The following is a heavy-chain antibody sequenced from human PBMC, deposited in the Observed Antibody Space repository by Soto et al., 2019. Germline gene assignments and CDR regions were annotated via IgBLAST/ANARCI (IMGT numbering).Heavy chain of an antibody. Sequence: QVQLQESGPGLVKPSQTLSLTCTVSGGSISSGGYYWSWIRQHPGKGLEWIGYIYYSGSTYYNPSLKSRVTISVGPSKNQFSLKLSSVTAADTAVYYCARDRNPGGGNCEFDYWGQGTLVTVSS. CDR2: IYYSGST. CDR3: ARDRNPGGGNCEFDY. CDR1: GGSISSGGYY. J-gene: IGHJ4*02. V-gene: IGHV4-31*03. D-gene: IGHD2-15*01.